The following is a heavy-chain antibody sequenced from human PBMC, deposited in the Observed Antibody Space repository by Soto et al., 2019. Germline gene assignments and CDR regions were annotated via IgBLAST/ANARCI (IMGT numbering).Heavy chain of an antibody. Sequence: SETLSLTCTVSGGSIISGDYYWIWIRQPPGKGLEWIGYIYYSGSTYYNPSLKSRVTISVDTSKNQFSLKLSSVTAADTAVYYCARGEPSGGMDVWGQGTTVTVSS. CDR1: GGSIISGDYY. J-gene: IGHJ6*02. CDR3: ARGEPSGGMDV. CDR2: IYYSGST. D-gene: IGHD1-1*01. V-gene: IGHV4-30-4*01.